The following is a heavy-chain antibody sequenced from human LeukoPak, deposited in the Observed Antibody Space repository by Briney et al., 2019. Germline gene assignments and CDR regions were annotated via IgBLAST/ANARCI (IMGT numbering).Heavy chain of an antibody. J-gene: IGHJ5*02. V-gene: IGHV3-11*01. CDR2: FSSSGSTI. CDR3: ARGVIAAAGGNNWFDP. D-gene: IGHD6-13*01. Sequence: GGSLRLSCAASGLTSSDYYMSWIRQAPGRGLEGVSYFSSSGSTIYYADSVKGRFTISRDNAKNSLYLQMNSLRAEDTAIYYCARGVIAAAGGNNWFDPWGQGTLVTVSS. CDR1: GLTSSDYY.